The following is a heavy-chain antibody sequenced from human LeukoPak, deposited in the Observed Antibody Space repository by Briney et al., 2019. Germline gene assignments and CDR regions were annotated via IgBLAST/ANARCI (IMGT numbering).Heavy chain of an antibody. CDR3: ARSTVVVPAAIRRDYYYGMDV. D-gene: IGHD2-2*02. CDR1: GFTFSSYS. J-gene: IGHJ6*02. Sequence: GGSLRLSCAASGFTFSSYSMNWVRQAPGKGLEWVSSISSSSSYIYYADSVKGRFTISRDNAKNSLYLQMNSLRAEDTAVYYCARSTVVVPAAIRRDYYYGMDVWGQGTTVTVSS. CDR2: ISSSSSYI. V-gene: IGHV3-21*01.